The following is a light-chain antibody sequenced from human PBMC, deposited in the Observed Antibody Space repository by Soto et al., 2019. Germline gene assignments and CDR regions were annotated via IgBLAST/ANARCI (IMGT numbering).Light chain of an antibody. Sequence: EIVLTQSPCTLSLSPGERATLSCRASQSVSSSYLAWYQQKPGQAPRLLIYGASSRATGIPDRFSGSGSGTDFTLTISRLEPEDFAVYYCQQYGRSPPFTFGPGT. CDR3: QQYGRSPPFT. V-gene: IGKV3-20*01. CDR2: GAS. J-gene: IGKJ3*01. CDR1: QSVSSSY.